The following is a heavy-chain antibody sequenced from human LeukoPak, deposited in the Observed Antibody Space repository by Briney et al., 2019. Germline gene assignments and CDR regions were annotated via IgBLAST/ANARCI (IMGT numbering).Heavy chain of an antibody. V-gene: IGHV7-4-1*02. D-gene: IGHD3-22*01. CDR3: ATTYYDDRRGYAWFDP. Sequence: ASVKVSCKASGYTFTSYAMNWVRQAPGQGLEWMGWINTNTWNPTYAQGFTGRFVFSFDTSVSTAYLQLSSLKAEASALYYCATTYYDDRRGYAWFDPWGQGTLVTVSS. CDR1: GYTFTSYA. J-gene: IGHJ5*02. CDR2: INTNTWNP.